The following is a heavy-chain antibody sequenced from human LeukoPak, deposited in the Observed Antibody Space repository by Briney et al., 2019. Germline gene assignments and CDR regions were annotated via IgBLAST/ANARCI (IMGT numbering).Heavy chain of an antibody. V-gene: IGHV4-31*03. CDR3: ASSAATYYSYFYYYMGV. Sequence: SQTLSLTCRVSGGSMNSGNYYWSWIRQHPGRGLEWIGYIYSSGTTYYNPSLKSRVTISVDTSKNQFSLILSSVTAADTAVYYCASSAATYYSYFYYYMGVWGNGTTVTVSS. J-gene: IGHJ6*03. CDR2: IYSSGTT. CDR1: GGSMNSGNYY. D-gene: IGHD6-25*01.